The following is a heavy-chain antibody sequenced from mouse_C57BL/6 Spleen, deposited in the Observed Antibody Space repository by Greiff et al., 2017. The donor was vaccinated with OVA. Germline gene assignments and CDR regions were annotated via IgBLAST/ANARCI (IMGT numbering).Heavy chain of an antibody. Sequence: EVMLVESGGGLVQPGGSLKLSCAASGFTFSDYYMYWVRQTPEKRLEWVAYISNGGGSTYYPDTVKGRFTISRDNAKNTLYLQMSRLKSEDTAMYYCARRGDGNYGYFDVWGTGTTVTVSS. J-gene: IGHJ1*03. V-gene: IGHV5-12*01. D-gene: IGHD2-1*01. CDR1: GFTFSDYY. CDR3: ARRGDGNYGYFDV. CDR2: ISNGGGST.